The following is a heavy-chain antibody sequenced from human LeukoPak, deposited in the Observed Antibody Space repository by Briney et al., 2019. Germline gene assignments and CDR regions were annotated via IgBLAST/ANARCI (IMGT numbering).Heavy chain of an antibody. CDR2: IDPSDSYT. CDR3: ARTRSGGYYNPYYFDY. CDR1: GYSFTDYW. D-gene: IGHD3-10*01. Sequence: GESLQISCQGSGYSFTDYWISWVRQMPGKGLEWMGRIDPSDSYTNYSPSFRGHVTISSDMSISTAYLQWSSLKASDTAIYYCARTRSGGYYNPYYFDYWGQGSLVTVSS. V-gene: IGHV5-10-1*01. J-gene: IGHJ4*02.